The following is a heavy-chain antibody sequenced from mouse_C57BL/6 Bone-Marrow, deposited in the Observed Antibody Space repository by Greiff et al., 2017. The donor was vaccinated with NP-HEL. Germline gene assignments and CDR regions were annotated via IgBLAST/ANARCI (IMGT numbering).Heavy chain of an antibody. CDR1: GYTFTDYY. CDR3: ARSITTVVHWYFDV. CDR2: INPNNGGT. J-gene: IGHJ1*03. Sequence: VQLQQSGPELVKPGASVKISCKASGYTFTDYYMNWVKQSHGKSLEWIGDINPNNGGTSYNQKFKGKATLTVDKSSSTAYMELRSLTSEDSAVYYCARSITTVVHWYFDVWGTGTTVTVSS. D-gene: IGHD1-1*01. V-gene: IGHV1-26*01.